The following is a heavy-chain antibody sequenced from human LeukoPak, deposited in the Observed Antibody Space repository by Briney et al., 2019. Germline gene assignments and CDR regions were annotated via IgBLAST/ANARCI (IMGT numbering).Heavy chain of an antibody. CDR1: GFTFDDYG. Sequence: PGGSLRLSCAASGFTFDDYGMSWVCQAPGKGLEWVANIKPDGSDKAYVDSVKGRFTISRDNTKNSLYLQMSSLRAEDTAVYYCARAMTWGQGTLVSVSS. CDR2: IKPDGSDK. J-gene: IGHJ5*02. CDR3: ARAMT. V-gene: IGHV3-7*01.